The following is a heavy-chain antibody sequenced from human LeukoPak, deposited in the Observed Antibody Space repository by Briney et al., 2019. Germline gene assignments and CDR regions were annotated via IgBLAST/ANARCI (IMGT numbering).Heavy chain of an antibody. CDR2: MNPSGGTT. Sequence: GASVKVSCKASGYTFTSYYMHWVRQAPGQGLEWMGIMNPSGGTTSYAQKFRGRVIMTGDTSTTTVYMEMSNLSSEDTAMYYCAKSRTTSSASSDYWGQGTLVTVSS. D-gene: IGHD3-22*01. CDR3: AKSRTTSSASSDY. J-gene: IGHJ4*02. CDR1: GYTFTSYY. V-gene: IGHV1-46*01.